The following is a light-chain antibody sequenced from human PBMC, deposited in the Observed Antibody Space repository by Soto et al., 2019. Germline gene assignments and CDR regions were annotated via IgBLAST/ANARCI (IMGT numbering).Light chain of an antibody. V-gene: IGKV3-15*01. J-gene: IGKJ5*01. Sequence: EIVMTQSPPTLSLSPVEGATLXFRASQSVGSNLAWHQQKPGQAPRILMYDASTRATGISARFSGSGSGTEFTLTISSLQSEDFAVYYCQQYHNWPITFGQGTRLEIK. CDR1: QSVGSN. CDR3: QQYHNWPIT. CDR2: DAS.